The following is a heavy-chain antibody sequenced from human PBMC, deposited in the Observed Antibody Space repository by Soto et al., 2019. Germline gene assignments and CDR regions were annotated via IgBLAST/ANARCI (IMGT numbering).Heavy chain of an antibody. CDR2: INHSGST. D-gene: IGHD3-22*01. Sequence: KSSETLSLTXAVYGGSFSGYYWSWVRQPPGKGLEWIGEINHSGSTNYNPSLKSRVTISVDTSKNQFSLKLSSVTAADTAVYYCARLKYYYDSSGYYAFDYWGQGTLVTVSS. CDR1: GGSFSGYY. V-gene: IGHV4-34*01. CDR3: ARLKYYYDSSGYYAFDY. J-gene: IGHJ4*02.